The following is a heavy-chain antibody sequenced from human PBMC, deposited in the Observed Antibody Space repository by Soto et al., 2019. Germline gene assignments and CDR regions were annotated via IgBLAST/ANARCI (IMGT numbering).Heavy chain of an antibody. Sequence: SVKVSCKASGFTFTSSAVQWVRQARGQRLEWIGWIVVGSGNTNYAQKFQERVTITRDMSTSTAYMELSSLRSEDTAVYYCAADLTGPRSSSWSNVAWGQGTLVTVSS. CDR3: AADLTGPRSSSWSNVA. V-gene: IGHV1-58*01. J-gene: IGHJ5*02. CDR1: GFTFTSSA. D-gene: IGHD6-13*01. CDR2: IVVGSGNT.